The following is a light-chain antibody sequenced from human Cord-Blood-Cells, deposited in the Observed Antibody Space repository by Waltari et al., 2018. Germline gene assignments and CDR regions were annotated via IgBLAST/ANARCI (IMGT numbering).Light chain of an antibody. Sequence: DIQLTPSPSSLSASVGDRVTITCRASQSISSYLNWYQQKPGKAPKLLIYAASSLQSGVPSRFSGSGSGTDFTLTINSLQPEDFATYYCQQSYSTPWTFGQGTKVEIK. CDR2: AAS. CDR1: QSISSY. J-gene: IGKJ1*01. V-gene: IGKV1-39*01. CDR3: QQSYSTPWT.